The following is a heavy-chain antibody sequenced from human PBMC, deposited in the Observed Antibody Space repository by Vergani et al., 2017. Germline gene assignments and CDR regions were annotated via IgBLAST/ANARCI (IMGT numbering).Heavy chain of an antibody. J-gene: IGHJ4*02. CDR2: FDPEDGET. Sequence: QVQLVQSGAEVKKPGASVKVSCKVSGYTLTELSMHWVRQAPGKGLEWMGGFDPEDGETIYAQKFQGRVTMTEDTSTDTAYMELSSLRFEDTAVYYCATGPVTMVRGVIKKGYYFDYWGQGTLVTVSS. D-gene: IGHD3-10*01. V-gene: IGHV1-24*01. CDR1: GYTLTELS. CDR3: ATGPVTMVRGVIKKGYYFDY.